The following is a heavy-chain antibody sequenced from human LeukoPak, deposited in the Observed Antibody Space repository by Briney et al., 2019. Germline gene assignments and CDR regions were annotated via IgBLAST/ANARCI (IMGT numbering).Heavy chain of an antibody. CDR1: NDSISSGDYY. V-gene: IGHV4-61*03. Sequence: SETLSLTCTVSNDSISSGDYYWNWIRQPPGKGLEWIGYFYNSGRSTYNPSLKSRVTISADTSKNHFSLKLNSVTTADTAVYYCTRGAGWLIDYWGQGILVTVSS. CDR2: FYNSGRS. J-gene: IGHJ4*02. D-gene: IGHD3-16*01. CDR3: TRGAGWLIDY.